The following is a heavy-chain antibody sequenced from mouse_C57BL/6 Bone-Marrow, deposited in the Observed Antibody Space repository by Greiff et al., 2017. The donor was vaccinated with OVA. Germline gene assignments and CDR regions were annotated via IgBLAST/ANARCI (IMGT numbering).Heavy chain of an antibody. V-gene: IGHV5-15*01. J-gene: IGHJ3*01. D-gene: IGHD1-1*01. CDR1: GFTFSDYG. CDR3: ASEDRYYCDSGYGGAY. CDR2: ISNLAYSI. Sequence: EVKLMESGGGLVQPGGSLKLSCAASGFTFSDYGMAWVRQAPRKGPEWVAFISNLAYSIYYADTVTGRFTISRENAKNTLYLEMSSLRSEDTAMYYCASEDRYYCDSGYGGAYWGQGTLVTVSA.